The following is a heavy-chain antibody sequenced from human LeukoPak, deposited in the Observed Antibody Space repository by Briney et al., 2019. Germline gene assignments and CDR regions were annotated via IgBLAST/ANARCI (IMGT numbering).Heavy chain of an antibody. CDR3: ARLNHQFEVAVAGTGTEFDP. J-gene: IGHJ5*02. D-gene: IGHD6-19*01. CDR2: INHSGST. Sequence: PSETLSLTCAVYGGSFSGYYWSWIRQPPGKGLEWIGEINHSGSTNYNPSLKSRVTISVGTSKNQFSLKLSSVTAADTAVYYCARLNHQFEVAVAGTGTEFDPWGQGTLVTVSS. CDR1: GGSFSGYY. V-gene: IGHV4-34*01.